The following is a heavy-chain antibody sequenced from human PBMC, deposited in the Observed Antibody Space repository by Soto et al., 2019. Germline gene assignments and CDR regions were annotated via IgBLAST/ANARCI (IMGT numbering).Heavy chain of an antibody. J-gene: IGHJ4*02. D-gene: IGHD2-2*01. CDR2: VSYTGNT. CDR3: ARGTLV. Sequence: QVQLQESGPGLMQPSQTLSRTCTVSGGSIGSGGYWWSWIRQHPGRGLEWIGFVSYTGNTQYNPSLKSRVNISVDTSTKQFSLKLSSVTAADTAVYYCARGTLVWGQGTLVTVSS. CDR1: GGSIGSGGYW. V-gene: IGHV4-31*03.